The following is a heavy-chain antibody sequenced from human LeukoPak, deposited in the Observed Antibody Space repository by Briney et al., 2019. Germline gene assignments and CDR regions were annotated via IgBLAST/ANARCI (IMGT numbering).Heavy chain of an antibody. D-gene: IGHD4-17*01. CDR2: ISYDGSNK. J-gene: IGHJ4*02. CDR1: GFTFSSYA. V-gene: IGHV3-30*04. CDR3: ARARTVTTLGGFDY. Sequence: GGSLRLSCAASGFTFSSYAMHWVRQAPGKGLEWVAVISYDGSNKYYADSVKGRFTISRDNSKNTLYLQMNSLRAEDTAVYYCARARTVTTLGGFDYWGQGTPGTVSS.